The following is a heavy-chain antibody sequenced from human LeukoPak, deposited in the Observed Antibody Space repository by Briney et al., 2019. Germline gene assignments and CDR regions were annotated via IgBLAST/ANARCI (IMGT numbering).Heavy chain of an antibody. J-gene: IGHJ3*02. D-gene: IGHD3-22*01. CDR3: ARDWLWYYYDSSARLIAFDI. CDR1: GYTFTGYY. Sequence: ASVKVSCKASGYTFTGYYMHWVRQAPGQGLEWMGWINPNTGGTNYAQKFQGRVTMTRDTSISTAYMELSRLRSDDTAVYYCARDWLWYYYDSSARLIAFDIWGQGTMVTVSS. CDR2: INPNTGGT. V-gene: IGHV1-2*02.